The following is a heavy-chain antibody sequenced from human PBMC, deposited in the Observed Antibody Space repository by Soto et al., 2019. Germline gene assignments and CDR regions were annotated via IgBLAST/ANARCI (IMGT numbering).Heavy chain of an antibody. CDR1: GGSISSGGYY. CDR3: ARGAVYYDSSGYFSY. J-gene: IGHJ4*02. CDR2: IYYSGST. V-gene: IGHV4-31*03. D-gene: IGHD3-22*01. Sequence: QVQLQESGPGLVKPSQTLSLTCTVSGGSISSGGYYWSWIRQHPGKGLEWIGYIYYSGSTYYNPSLKSRVTISVDTSKKQSSLKLSSVTAADTAVYYCARGAVYYDSSGYFSYWGQGTLVTVSS.